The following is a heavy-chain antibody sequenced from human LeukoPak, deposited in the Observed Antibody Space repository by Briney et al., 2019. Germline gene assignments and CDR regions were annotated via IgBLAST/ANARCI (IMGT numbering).Heavy chain of an antibody. CDR2: ISGSGGT. CDR1: GFTFSSYA. V-gene: IGHV3-23*01. J-gene: IGHJ5*01. CDR3: AKEDFRDHTTGFDS. Sequence: GGSLRLSCAASGFTFSSYAVSWVRQAPGRGLEWVSVISGSGGTYYIASVKGRFIVSRDNSRNTLYLQLNSLRAEDTAIYYCAKEDFRDHTTGFDSWGQGTLVTVSS. D-gene: IGHD1-1*01.